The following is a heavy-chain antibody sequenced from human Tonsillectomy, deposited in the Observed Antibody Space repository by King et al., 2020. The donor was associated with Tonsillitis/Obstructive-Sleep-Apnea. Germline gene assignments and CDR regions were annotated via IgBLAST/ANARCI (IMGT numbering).Heavy chain of an antibody. J-gene: IGHJ6*03. CDR1: GFTFGDYA. CDR3: AKAHFWSGYYITDYYYYYMDV. CDR2: ISGDGGST. Sequence: VQLVESGGGVVQPGGSLRLSCAASGFTFGDYAMHWVRQAPGKGLEWVSLISGDGGSTYYADSVGGRFTISRDNSKNSLYLQMNSLRTEDTALYYCAKAHFWSGYYITDYYYYYMDVWGKGTTVTVSS. V-gene: IGHV3-43*02. D-gene: IGHD3-3*02.